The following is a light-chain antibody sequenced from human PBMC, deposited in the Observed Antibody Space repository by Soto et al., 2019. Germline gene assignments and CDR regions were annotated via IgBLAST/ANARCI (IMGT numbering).Light chain of an antibody. J-gene: IGLJ1*01. CDR3: ISYTDRQSYL. CDR2: AVS. Sequence: QSALTPPASVSGSPGQSITISCSGTSSDIGSYNHVAWYQQFPGKSPKLMIYAVSDRPSGVSDRFSGSKSGITASLTVSGLQTEDEADYYCISYTDRQSYLFGTGTKV. CDR1: SSDIGSYNH. V-gene: IGLV2-14*03.